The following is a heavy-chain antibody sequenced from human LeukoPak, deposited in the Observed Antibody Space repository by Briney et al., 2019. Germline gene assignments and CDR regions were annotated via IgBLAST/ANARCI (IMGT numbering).Heavy chain of an antibody. CDR1: GFTFSSYE. CDR3: ARDRVSHFDY. Sequence: PGGSLRLSCAASGFTFSSYEMNWVRQAPGKGLEWVSYISSSGGTIYYADSMKGRFTISRDNAKNSLYLQMNSLRAEDTAVYYCARDRVSHFDYWGQGTLVTVSS. CDR2: ISSSGGTI. D-gene: IGHD6-6*01. V-gene: IGHV3-48*03. J-gene: IGHJ4*02.